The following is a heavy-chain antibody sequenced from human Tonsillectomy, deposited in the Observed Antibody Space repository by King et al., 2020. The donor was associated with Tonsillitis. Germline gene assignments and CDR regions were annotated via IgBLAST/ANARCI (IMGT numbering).Heavy chain of an antibody. CDR2: IYYSGST. CDR1: GGSISSSSYY. J-gene: IGHJ2*01. D-gene: IGHD3-16*01. Sequence: QLQESGPGLVKPSETLSLTCTVSGGSISSSSYYWGWIRQPPGKGLEWVGSIYYSGSTYYNPSLKSRVTISVDTSKNQFSLNLPAVTAADTAVYYCAGGGGYFDLWGRGTLVTGSS. CDR3: AGGGGYFDL. V-gene: IGHV4-39*01.